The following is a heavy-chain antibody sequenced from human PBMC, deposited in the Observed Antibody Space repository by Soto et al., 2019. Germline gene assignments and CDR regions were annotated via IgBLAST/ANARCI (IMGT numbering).Heavy chain of an antibody. CDR2: IIPIFGTA. Sequence: SVKVSCKASGGTFSSYAISWVRQAPGQGLEWMGGIIPIFGTANYAQKFQGRVTITADESTSTAYMELSSLRSEDTAVYYCAWHDDSSGYYDYWGQGTLVTVSS. CDR3: AWHDDSSGYYDY. V-gene: IGHV1-69*13. J-gene: IGHJ4*02. D-gene: IGHD3-22*01. CDR1: GGTFSSYA.